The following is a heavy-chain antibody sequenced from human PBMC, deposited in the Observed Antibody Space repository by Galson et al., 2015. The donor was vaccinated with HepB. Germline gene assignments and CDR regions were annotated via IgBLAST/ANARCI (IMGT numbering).Heavy chain of an antibody. V-gene: IGHV1-69*13. CDR1: GGTFSSYA. CDR3: ANWGPYGSGKAGWFDP. Sequence: SVKVSCKASGGTFSSYAISWVRQAPGQGLEWMGGIIPIFGTANYAQKFQGRVTITADESTSTAYMELSSLRSEDTAVYYCANWGPYGSGKAGWFDPWGQGTLVTVSS. CDR2: IIPIFGTA. J-gene: IGHJ5*02. D-gene: IGHD3-10*01.